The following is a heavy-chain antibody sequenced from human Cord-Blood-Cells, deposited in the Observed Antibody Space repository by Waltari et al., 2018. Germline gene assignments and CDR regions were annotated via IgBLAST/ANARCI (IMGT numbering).Heavy chain of an antibody. D-gene: IGHD2-2*01. J-gene: IGHJ4*02. CDR2: INHSGST. Sequence: QVQLQQWGAGLLKPSETLSLTCAVYGGSFSGYYWSWIRQPPGKGLEWIGEINHSGSTNYNPSLKSRVTISVDTSKNQFSLKLSSVTAADTAVYYCARGKGQSGARSSGSTYQEEEAIAYFDYWGQGTLVTVSS. CDR3: ARGKGQSGARSSGSTYQEEEAIAYFDY. CDR1: GGSFSGYY. V-gene: IGHV4-34*01.